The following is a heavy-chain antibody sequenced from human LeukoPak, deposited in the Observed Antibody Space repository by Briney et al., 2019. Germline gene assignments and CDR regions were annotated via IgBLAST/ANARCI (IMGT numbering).Heavy chain of an antibody. CDR1: GYTFTSSDSYG. V-gene: IGHV1-18*01. J-gene: IGHJ6*02. CDR3: ARRYSSWYEDYYYGMDV. Sequence: ASVKVSCKASGYTFTSSDSYGITWVRQAPGQGLEWMGWISVHNGNTNSAQKFQGRVTMTTDTSTSTAYMELRSLRSDDTAVYYCARRYSSWYEDYYYGMDVWGQGTTVTVSS. CDR2: ISVHNGNT. D-gene: IGHD6-13*01.